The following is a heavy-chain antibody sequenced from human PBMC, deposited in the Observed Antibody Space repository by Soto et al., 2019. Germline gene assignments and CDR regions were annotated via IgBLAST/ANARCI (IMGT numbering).Heavy chain of an antibody. Sequence: QVQLQQWGAGLLKHSETLALTCAAYGGSCSGYYLSWIRQPPGKGLAWIGEIDHSGSTNYNPSLMRRVTISVYPSKNQFSLKLSSVTAADTAVYYCARVRRRYSSSSHNWFYPWGQGTLVTVSS. J-gene: IGHJ5*02. V-gene: IGHV4-34*01. CDR1: GGSCSGYY. CDR2: IDHSGST. D-gene: IGHD6-6*01. CDR3: ARVRRRYSSSSHNWFYP.